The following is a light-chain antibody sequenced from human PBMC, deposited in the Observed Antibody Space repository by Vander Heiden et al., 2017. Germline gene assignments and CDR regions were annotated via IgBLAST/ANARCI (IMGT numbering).Light chain of an antibody. V-gene: IGKV1-39*01. CDR3: QQSYSTPRLT. J-gene: IGKJ4*01. Sequence: DIQMTQSPSSLSASVGDRVTITCRASQSISSYLNWYQQKPGKAPKLLIYAASSLQSGVPSRFSGSGSGTDFTLTISSLQPEDFATNYCQQSYSTPRLTFGGGTKVEIK. CDR2: AAS. CDR1: QSISSY.